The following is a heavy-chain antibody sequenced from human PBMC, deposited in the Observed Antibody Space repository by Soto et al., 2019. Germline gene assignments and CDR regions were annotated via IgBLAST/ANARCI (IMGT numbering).Heavy chain of an antibody. Sequence: ASVKVSCKASGYTFTGYYLHWVRQAPGQGLEWMGWINPNSGGTNYAQKFQGRVTMTRDTSISTTYMELSRLRSDDTAVYYCARESSPEYFQHWGQGTLVTVSS. V-gene: IGHV1-2*02. CDR2: INPNSGGT. CDR1: GYTFTGYY. CDR3: ARESSPEYFQH. J-gene: IGHJ1*01.